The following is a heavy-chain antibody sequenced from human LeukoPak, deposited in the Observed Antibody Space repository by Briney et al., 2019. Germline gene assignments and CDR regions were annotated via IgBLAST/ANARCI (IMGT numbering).Heavy chain of an antibody. V-gene: IGHV1-69*05. Sequence: RASVKVSCKASGGTFSSYAISWVRQAPGQGLEWMGGIIPIFGTANYAQKFQGRVTITTDESTSTAYMELSSLRSEDTAVYYCARGQLFLWFGEPSRYYYMDVWGKGTTVTVSS. CDR1: GGTFSSYA. CDR2: IIPIFGTA. CDR3: ARGQLFLWFGEPSRYYYMDV. D-gene: IGHD3-10*01. J-gene: IGHJ6*03.